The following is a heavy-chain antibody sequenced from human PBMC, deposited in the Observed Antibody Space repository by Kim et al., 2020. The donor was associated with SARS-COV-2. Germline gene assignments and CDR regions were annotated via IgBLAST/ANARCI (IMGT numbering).Heavy chain of an antibody. CDR2: ISYDGSNK. V-gene: IGHV3-30*04. J-gene: IGHJ6*02. Sequence: GGSLRLSCAASGFTFSSYAMHWVRQAPGKGLEWVAVISYDGSNKYYADSEKGRFTISRDNSKNTLYLQMNSLRAEDTAVYYCARGNSGSYLYGMDVWGQGTTVTVSS. CDR3: ARGNSGSYLYGMDV. CDR1: GFTFSSYA. D-gene: IGHD1-26*01.